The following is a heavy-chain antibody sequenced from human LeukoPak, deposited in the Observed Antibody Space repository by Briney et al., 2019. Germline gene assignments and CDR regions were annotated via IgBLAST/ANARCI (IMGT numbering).Heavy chain of an antibody. CDR3: ARDRFITMIVGGGSLAFDI. Sequence: ASVKVSCKASGYTFTSYYMHWVRQAPGQGLEWMGIINPSGGSTSYAQKFQGRVTMTRDMSTSTVYMELSSLRSEDTAVYYCARDRFITMIVGGGSLAFDIWGQGTMVTVSS. CDR1: GYTFTSYY. CDR2: INPSGGST. J-gene: IGHJ3*02. V-gene: IGHV1-46*01. D-gene: IGHD3-22*01.